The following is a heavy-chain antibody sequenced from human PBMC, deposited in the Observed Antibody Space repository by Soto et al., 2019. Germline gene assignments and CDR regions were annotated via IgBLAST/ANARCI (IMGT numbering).Heavy chain of an antibody. CDR2: INSDGSST. Sequence: VQLVESRGGLVQPGGSLRLSCAASGFTFSSYWMHWVRQAPGKGLVWVSRINSDGSSTSYADSVKGRFTISRDNAKNTLFLQMNSLRAEDTAVYYCGRENYGDYYYYMDVWGKGTTVTVSS. CDR3: GRENYGDYYYYMDV. J-gene: IGHJ6*03. V-gene: IGHV3-74*01. D-gene: IGHD4-17*01. CDR1: GFTFSSYW.